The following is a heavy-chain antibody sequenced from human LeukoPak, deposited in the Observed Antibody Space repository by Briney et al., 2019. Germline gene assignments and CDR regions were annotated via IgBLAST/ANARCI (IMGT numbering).Heavy chain of an antibody. V-gene: IGHV4-59*01. CDR2: IYYSGST. Sequence: PSETLSLTCTVSAGSISSYYWSWIRQPPGKGLESIGYIYYSGSTYYNPSLESRVTISVDTSKNQFSLKLSSVTAADTAVYYCAKVAGTTYYFDYWGQGTLVTVSS. D-gene: IGHD4-17*01. CDR1: AGSISSYY. J-gene: IGHJ4*02. CDR3: AKVAGTTYYFDY.